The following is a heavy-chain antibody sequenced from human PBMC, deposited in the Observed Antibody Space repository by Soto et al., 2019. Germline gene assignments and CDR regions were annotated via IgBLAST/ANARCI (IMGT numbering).Heavy chain of an antibody. CDR2: ISGSDGRT. CDR3: AKGVSQYTPLALFDY. Sequence: GWSLRLSCAATGFTFSSYAMSWVRQAPGKGLEWVSTISGSDGRTYSTDSVKGRFTISRDNSRNTAYLQMNSLRVEDTAVYYCAKGVSQYTPLALFDYWGRGTLVTVSS. V-gene: IGHV3-23*01. CDR1: GFTFSSYA. J-gene: IGHJ4*02. D-gene: IGHD5-18*01.